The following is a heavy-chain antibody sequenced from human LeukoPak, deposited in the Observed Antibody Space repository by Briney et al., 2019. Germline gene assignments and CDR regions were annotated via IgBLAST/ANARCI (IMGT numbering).Heavy chain of an antibody. D-gene: IGHD3-22*01. CDR3: ARDGGVEYYDSSNYYDY. J-gene: IGHJ4*02. Sequence: GGSLRLSCAASGFTFSSRWMHWVRQAPGKGLVWVSRIDNDGSSTVYADSVEGRFTMFRDNAKNSLYLQMNSLRAEDTAVYYCARDGGVEYYDSSNYYDYWGQGTLVTVSS. V-gene: IGHV3-74*01. CDR2: IDNDGSST. CDR1: GFTFSSRW.